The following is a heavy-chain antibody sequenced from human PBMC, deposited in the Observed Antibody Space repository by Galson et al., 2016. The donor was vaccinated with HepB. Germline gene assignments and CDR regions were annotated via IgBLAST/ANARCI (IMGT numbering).Heavy chain of an antibody. D-gene: IGHD3-10*01. J-gene: IGHJ4*02. CDR3: WFFGSGSYTFDF. CDR2: ISGSGDGT. Sequence: SLRLSCATSGFTFKNYDMNWVRQAPGKGLEWVSTISGSGDGTYYAASAKGRFTFFRDNSKNTLYLQMNSLRAEDTAVYYCWFFGSGSYTFDFWGQGTLVTVSS. V-gene: IGHV3-23*01. CDR1: GFTFKNYD.